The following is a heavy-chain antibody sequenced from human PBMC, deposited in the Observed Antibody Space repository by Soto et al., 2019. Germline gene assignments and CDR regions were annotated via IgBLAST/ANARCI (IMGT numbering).Heavy chain of an antibody. CDR3: ARGRGNWNLNWFDP. Sequence: QVQLQESGPGLVEPSETLSLTCTVSGGSISGYYWSWIRQPAGKGLEWIGRIYTSGSTNYNPPLKSRVTVSADTSKNQVSLKLSSVTAADAAVYYCARGRGNWNLNWFDPWGQGTLVTVSS. D-gene: IGHD1-20*01. CDR2: IYTSGST. V-gene: IGHV4-4*07. J-gene: IGHJ5*02. CDR1: GGSISGYY.